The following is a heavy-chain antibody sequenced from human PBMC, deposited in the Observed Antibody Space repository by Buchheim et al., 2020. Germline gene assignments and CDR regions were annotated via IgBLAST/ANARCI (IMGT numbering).Heavy chain of an antibody. V-gene: IGHV4-39*07. Sequence: QLQLQESGPGLVKPSETLSLTCTVSGGSISSSSYYWGWIRQPPGKGLEWIGSIYYSGSTYYNPSLKSRVTISVDTSKNQFSLKLSSVTAADTAVYYCARDRGYYDSSGYFLFDYWGQGTL. J-gene: IGHJ4*02. CDR3: ARDRGYYDSSGYFLFDY. CDR2: IYYSGST. CDR1: GGSISSSSYY. D-gene: IGHD3-22*01.